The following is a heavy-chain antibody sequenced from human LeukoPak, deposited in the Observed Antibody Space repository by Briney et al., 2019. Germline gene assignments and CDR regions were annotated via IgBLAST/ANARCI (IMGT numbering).Heavy chain of an antibody. D-gene: IGHD3-16*01. CDR1: GYTFTSYW. CDR2: ISRGASYT. CDR3: ARGDDLLLLDY. V-gene: IGHV5-51*01. Sequence: GESLQISCKGSGYTFTSYWIGWVRPVPGKGLEWMGIISRGASYTRYSPSFQGQVTISAYKSINTAYLQWSSLKASDTAVYFCARGDDLLLLDYWGQGTLVTVSS. J-gene: IGHJ4*02.